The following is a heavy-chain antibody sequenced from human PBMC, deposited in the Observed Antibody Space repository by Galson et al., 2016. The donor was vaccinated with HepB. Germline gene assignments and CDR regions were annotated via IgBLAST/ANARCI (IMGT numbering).Heavy chain of an antibody. CDR3: ARARRYASWSAPVYHFDY. CDR1: GLPVSNDY. CDR2: SYGDGRT. Sequence: SLRLSCAAYGLPVSNDYMSWVRQAPGKGLKWVSVSYGDGRTYYAESVKGRFTISRDTSKNTVFLQMNSLRAEDTAVYYCARARRYASWSAPVYHFDYWGQGTLVTVSS. V-gene: IGHV3-53*01. J-gene: IGHJ4*02. D-gene: IGHD6-13*01.